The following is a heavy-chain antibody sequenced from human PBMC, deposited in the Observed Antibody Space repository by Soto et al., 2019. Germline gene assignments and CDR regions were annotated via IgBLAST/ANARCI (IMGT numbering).Heavy chain of an antibody. D-gene: IGHD2-2*01. CDR2: INAGNGNT. V-gene: IGHV1-3*01. Sequence: ASVKVSCKASGYTFTSYAMHWVRQAPGQRLEWMGWINAGNGNTKYSQKFQGRVTITRDTSASTAYMELSSLRSEDTAVYYCARGIVVVPAAREPFWDYWGQGTLVTVSS. CDR1: GYTFTSYA. CDR3: ARGIVVVPAAREPFWDY. J-gene: IGHJ4*02.